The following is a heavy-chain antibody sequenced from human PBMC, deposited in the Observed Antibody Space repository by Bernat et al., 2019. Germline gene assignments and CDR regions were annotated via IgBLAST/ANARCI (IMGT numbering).Heavy chain of an antibody. CDR3: ARGHFFNSF. J-gene: IGHJ4*02. CDR2: VSHTGSA. V-gene: IGHV4-34*01. CDR1: GGSFSGYY. Sequence: QVQLDQWGAGLLKPSETLSLTCAVYGGSFSGYYWTWIRQPPGKGLEWIGEVSHTGSANYNPSLKSRVTISVDTSMNQFSLGLTSVTAADTAVYYCARGHFFNSFWGRGTPVTVSS.